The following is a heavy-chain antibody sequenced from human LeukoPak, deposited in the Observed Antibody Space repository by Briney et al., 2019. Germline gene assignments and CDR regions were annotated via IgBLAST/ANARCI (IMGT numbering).Heavy chain of an antibody. CDR3: ARDGDSPMVDFDY. D-gene: IGHD5-18*01. Sequence: ASVKVSCKTSGYTFTDYYFYWVRQAPGQGLEWVGWIYPSSGATKYAQKFQGRVIMTRDTSISTAYMELSGLTSDDTAMYYCARDGDSPMVDFDYWGQGTLVTVSS. CDR2: IYPSSGAT. J-gene: IGHJ4*02. CDR1: GYTFTDYY. V-gene: IGHV1-2*02.